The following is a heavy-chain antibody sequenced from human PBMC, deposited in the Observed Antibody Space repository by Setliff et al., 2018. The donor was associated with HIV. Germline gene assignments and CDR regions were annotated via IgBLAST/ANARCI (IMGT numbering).Heavy chain of an antibody. Sequence: SETLSLTCAVYGGSFSGYYWSWIHQPPGKGLEWIGEINHSGSTNYKPSLKSRVTISVDMSKNQVSLKVSSVTAADTAVYYCARGHGVYSGSYLAVYFDYWGQGTLVTVSS. D-gene: IGHD1-26*01. V-gene: IGHV4-34*01. CDR1: GGSFSGYY. CDR2: INHSGST. J-gene: IGHJ4*02. CDR3: ARGHGVYSGSYLAVYFDY.